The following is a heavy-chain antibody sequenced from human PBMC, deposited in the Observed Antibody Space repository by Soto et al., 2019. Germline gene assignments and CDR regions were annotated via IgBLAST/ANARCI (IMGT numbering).Heavy chain of an antibody. CDR2: TSPDGSVT. CDR1: GFTVSGHW. CDR3: ARGVNYAMDV. V-gene: IGHV3-74*01. D-gene: IGHD4-4*01. Sequence: EVQLVESGGGSVQPGGALRLSCAASGFTVSGHWMHWVRQEPGRGLVWVSLTSPDGSVTTYADSVEGRFTISRDNAKNKMTLQMNSLSAEDTAVYYCARGVNYAMDVWGQGTTVTVSS. J-gene: IGHJ6*02.